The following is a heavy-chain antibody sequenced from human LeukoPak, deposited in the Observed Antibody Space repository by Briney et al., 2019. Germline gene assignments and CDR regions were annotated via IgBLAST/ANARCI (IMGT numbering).Heavy chain of an antibody. CDR1: GFTFNSYS. J-gene: IGHJ6*03. D-gene: IGHD3-10*01. V-gene: IGHV3-21*01. CDR2: ISSSSRFI. CDR3: ARVDYGSGSYGYYYYYYMDV. Sequence: GGSLRLSCAASGFTFNSYSMNRFRQAPGKGLEWVSSISSSSRFIYYADSVKGRFTISRDNAENSLYLQMNSLRAEDTAVYYCARVDYGSGSYGYYYYYYMDVWGKGTTVTISS.